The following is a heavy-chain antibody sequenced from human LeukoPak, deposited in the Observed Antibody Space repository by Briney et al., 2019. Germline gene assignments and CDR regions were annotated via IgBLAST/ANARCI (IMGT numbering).Heavy chain of an antibody. CDR3: ARITLFDSSGRTGGY. CDR1: GDSISGYY. J-gene: IGHJ4*02. V-gene: IGHV4-38-2*02. Sequence: PSETLSLTCIVSGDSISGYYWSWIRQPPGKGLEWIGSIYHSGSTYYNPSLKSRVTISVDTSKNQFSLKLSSVTAADTAVYYCARITLFDSSGRTGGYWGQGTLVTVSS. D-gene: IGHD3-22*01. CDR2: IYHSGST.